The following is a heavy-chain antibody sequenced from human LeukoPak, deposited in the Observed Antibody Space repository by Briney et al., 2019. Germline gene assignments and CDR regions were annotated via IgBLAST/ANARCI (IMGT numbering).Heavy chain of an antibody. CDR3: AKGYDGTGFYLDS. J-gene: IGHJ4*02. D-gene: IGHD3-22*01. CDR2: IFPSGGEI. V-gene: IGHV3-23*01. Sequence: GGSLRLSCEASGFTFSTFAMIWVRQPPGKGLEWVSSIFPSGGEIHYADSVKGRFTISRDNSKNTLFLAMNSLRREDTALYYCAKGYDGTGFYLDSWGQGALVTVSS. CDR1: GFTFSTFA.